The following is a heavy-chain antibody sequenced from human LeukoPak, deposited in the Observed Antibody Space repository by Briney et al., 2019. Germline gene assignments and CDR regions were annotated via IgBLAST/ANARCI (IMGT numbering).Heavy chain of an antibody. J-gene: IGHJ4*02. CDR3: ARDTIDYCSTTNCYYFDN. D-gene: IGHD2-2*01. V-gene: IGHV4-59*01. CDR2: VYSSGNT. CDR1: GGSISSYY. Sequence: SETLSLTCTVSGGSISSYYWSWLRQPPGKGLEWIGYVYSSGNTNYNPSLKSRVTISVDTSENQFSLKLTSVTAADTAVYYCARDTIDYCSTTNCYYFDNWGQGTLVTVSS.